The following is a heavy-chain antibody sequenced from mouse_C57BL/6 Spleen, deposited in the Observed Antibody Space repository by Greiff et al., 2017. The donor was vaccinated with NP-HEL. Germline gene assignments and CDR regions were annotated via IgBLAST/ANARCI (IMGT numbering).Heavy chain of an antibody. CDR2: INPSTGGT. V-gene: IGHV1-42*01. Sequence: EVQLQQSGPELVKPGASVKISCKASGYSFTGYYMNWVKQSPEKSLEWIGEINPSTGGTTYNQKFKAKATLTVDKSSSTAYMQLKSLTSEDSAVYYCARMTHDLLWGYWGQGTTLTVSS. D-gene: IGHD2-10*01. CDR3: ARMTHDLLWGY. CDR1: GYSFTGYY. J-gene: IGHJ2*01.